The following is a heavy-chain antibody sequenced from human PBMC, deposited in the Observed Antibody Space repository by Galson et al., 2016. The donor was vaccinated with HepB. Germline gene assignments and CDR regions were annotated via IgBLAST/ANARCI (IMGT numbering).Heavy chain of an antibody. CDR3: VRLGTAAAVANRRGSIY. CDR2: IHPSGTS. D-gene: IGHD6-25*01. V-gene: IGHV4-39*01. Sequence: SETLSLTCTVSGDSTRNVGRHWGWFRQSPGKGLEYIGSIHPSGTSYYNPSLTSRITVSADTSRNQFFLSLTSVTAADTAIYYCVRLGTAAAVANRRGSIYWSQGTRVSVSS. CDR1: GDSTRNVGRH. J-gene: IGHJ4*02.